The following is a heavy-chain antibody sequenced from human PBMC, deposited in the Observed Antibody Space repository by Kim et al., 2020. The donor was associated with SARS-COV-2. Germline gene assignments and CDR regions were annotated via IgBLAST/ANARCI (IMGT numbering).Heavy chain of an antibody. Sequence: GGSLRLSCAASGFTFSSYGMHWVRQAPGKGLEWVAVIWYDGSNKYYADSVKGRFTISRDNSKNTLYLQMNSLRAEDTAVYYCAREPCSSTSCYDYWGQGTLVTVSS. CDR3: AREPCSSTSCYDY. J-gene: IGHJ4*02. CDR1: GFTFSSYG. V-gene: IGHV3-33*01. CDR2: IWYDGSNK. D-gene: IGHD2-2*01.